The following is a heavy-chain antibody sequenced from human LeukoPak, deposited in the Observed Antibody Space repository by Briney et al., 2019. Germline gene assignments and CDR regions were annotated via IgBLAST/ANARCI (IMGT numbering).Heavy chain of an antibody. D-gene: IGHD6-13*01. CDR2: INTDGSST. J-gene: IGHJ4*02. V-gene: IGHV3-74*01. CDR3: AKLPDPGYSSSWYFDY. CDR1: GFTFSSYW. Sequence: PGGSLRLSCAASGFTFSSYWMHWVRQAPGKGLVWVSRINTDGSSTSYADSVKGRFTISRDNAKNTLYLQMNSLRAEDTAVYYCAKLPDPGYSSSWYFDYWGQGTLVTVSS.